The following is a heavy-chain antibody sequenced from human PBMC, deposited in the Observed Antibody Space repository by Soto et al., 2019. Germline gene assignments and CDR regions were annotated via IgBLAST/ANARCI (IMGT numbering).Heavy chain of an antibody. CDR3: AKDFKRESSGPYYFDY. CDR1: GFTFTNYA. D-gene: IGHD3-22*01. CDR2: ITVSGDTT. Sequence: EVQLLESGGGLVQPGGSLRLSCAASGFTFTNYAISWVRQTPDKGLEWVSTITVSGDTTYYPDSVKGRFTISSDNSRDTLSLQMNRLRVEDTAVYYCAKDFKRESSGPYYFDYWGQGTLVNVSS. V-gene: IGHV3-23*01. J-gene: IGHJ4*02.